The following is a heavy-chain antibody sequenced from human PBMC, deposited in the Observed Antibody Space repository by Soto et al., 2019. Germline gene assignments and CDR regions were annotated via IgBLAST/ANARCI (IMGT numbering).Heavy chain of an antibody. CDR3: ARDDFDSSGYYYVDY. V-gene: IGHV3-33*01. CDR1: GFTFSSYG. Sequence: GGSLRLSCAASGFTFSSYGMHWVRQAPGKGLEWVAVIWYDGSNKYYADSLKGRFTISRDNSKKTLYLQVNSLRAEDTAVYFCARDDFDSSGYYYVDYWGQGTLVTVSS. J-gene: IGHJ4*02. CDR2: IWYDGSNK. D-gene: IGHD3-22*01.